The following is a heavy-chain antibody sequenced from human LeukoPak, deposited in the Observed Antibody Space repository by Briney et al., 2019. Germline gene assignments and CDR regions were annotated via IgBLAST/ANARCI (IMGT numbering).Heavy chain of an antibody. D-gene: IGHD6-19*01. J-gene: IGHJ4*02. CDR1: GGTFSSYA. Sequence: SVKVSCKASGGTFSSYAISWVRQAPGQGLEWMGGIIPIFGTANYAQKFQGRVTITADESTSTAYMELSSLRSEDTAVYYCARGDSSGWLEAGGFDYWGQGTLVTVSS. V-gene: IGHV1-69*13. CDR3: ARGDSSGWLEAGGFDY. CDR2: IIPIFGTA.